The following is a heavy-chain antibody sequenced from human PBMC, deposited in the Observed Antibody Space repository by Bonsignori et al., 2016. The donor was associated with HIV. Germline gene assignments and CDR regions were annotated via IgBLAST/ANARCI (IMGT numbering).Heavy chain of an antibody. CDR2: IKQDGSEK. Sequence: EVQLVESGGGLVQPGGSLRLSCAASGFTFNSYWMNWVRQAPGKGLEWVANIKQDGSEKYYVDSVKGRFTISRDNAKNSVYLQMNSLRAEDTAVYYCARRNLLDYWGQGNPGHRLL. V-gene: IGHV3-7*01. CDR3: ARRNLLDY. J-gene: IGHJ4*02. CDR1: GFTFNSYW.